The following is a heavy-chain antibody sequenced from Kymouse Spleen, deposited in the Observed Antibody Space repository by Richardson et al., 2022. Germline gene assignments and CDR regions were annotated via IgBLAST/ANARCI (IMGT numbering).Heavy chain of an antibody. CDR1: GFTFSSYS. D-gene: IGHD1-1*01,IGHD1-20*01,IGHD1-7*01. J-gene: IGHJ6*02. CDR3: AREGENWNYYYYYGMDV. Sequence: EVQLVESGGGLVKPGGSLRLSCAASGFTFSSYSMNWVRQAPGKGLEWVSSISSSSSYIYYADSVKGRFTISRDNAKNSLYLQMNSLRAEDTAVYYCAREGENWNYYYYYGMDVWGQGTTVTVSS. V-gene: IGHV3-21*03. CDR2: ISSSSSYI.